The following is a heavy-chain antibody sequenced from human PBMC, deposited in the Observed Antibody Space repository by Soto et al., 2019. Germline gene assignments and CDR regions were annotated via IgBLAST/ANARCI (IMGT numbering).Heavy chain of an antibody. V-gene: IGHV1-69*12. CDR3: ATQGFPNYYYYGMDV. CDR1: GGTFSSYA. J-gene: IGHJ6*02. Sequence: QVQLVQSGAEVKKPGSSVKVSCKASGGTFSSYAISWVRQAPGQGLEWMGGIIPICGTANYAQKFQGRVTITADESTSTAYMELSSPRSEDTAVYYCATQGFPNYYYYGMDVWGQGTTVTVSS. D-gene: IGHD3-10*01. CDR2: IIPICGTA.